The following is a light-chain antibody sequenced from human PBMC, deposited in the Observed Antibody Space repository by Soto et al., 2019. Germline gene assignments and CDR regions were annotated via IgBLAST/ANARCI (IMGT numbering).Light chain of an antibody. CDR2: GAS. CDR1: QSVSSSY. Sequence: EIVLTQSPGTLSLSPGERATLSCRASQSVSSSYLAWYQQKPGQAPRLLIYGASSRATDIPDRFSGSGSGTDFTLTISRLEPEDFAVYYCQQYAGSPTFGQGTRLEIK. CDR3: QQYAGSPT. J-gene: IGKJ5*01. V-gene: IGKV3-20*01.